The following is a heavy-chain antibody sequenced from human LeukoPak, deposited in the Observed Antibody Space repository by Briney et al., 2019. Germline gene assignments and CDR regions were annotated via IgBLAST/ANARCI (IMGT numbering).Heavy chain of an antibody. CDR3: ASNGVYCSGGSCHDAFDI. D-gene: IGHD2-15*01. CDR2: IIPIFGTA. CDR1: GGTFSSYA. V-gene: IGHV1-69*06. Sequence: SVKVSCKASGGTFSSYAISWVRQAPGQGLEWMGGIIPIFGTANYAQKFQGRVTITADKSTSTAYMELSSLRSEDTAVYYCASNGVYCSGGSCHDAFDIWGQGTMVTVSS. J-gene: IGHJ3*02.